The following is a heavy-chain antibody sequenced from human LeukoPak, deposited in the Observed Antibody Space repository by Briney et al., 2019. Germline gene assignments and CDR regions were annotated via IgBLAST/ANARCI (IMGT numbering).Heavy chain of an antibody. J-gene: IGHJ6*02. CDR3: ARDQVDGYSSSWHYYYYGMDV. V-gene: IGHV3-30-3*01. D-gene: IGHD6-13*01. Sequence: GGSLRLSCAASGFTFSSYAMHWVRQAPGKGLEWVAVISYDGSNKYYADSVKGRFTISRDNSKNTLYLQMNSLRAEDTAVYYCARDQVDGYSSSWHYYYYGMDVWGQGTTVTVSS. CDR1: GFTFSSYA. CDR2: ISYDGSNK.